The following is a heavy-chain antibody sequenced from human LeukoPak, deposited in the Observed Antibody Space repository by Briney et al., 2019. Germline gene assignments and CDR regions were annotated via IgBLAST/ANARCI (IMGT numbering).Heavy chain of an antibody. Sequence: SETLSLTCTVSGGSISSYCWTWIRQPPGKGLEWIGYICSSGGPNYNPSLKSRVTMSVGTSNNQFSLKLNSVTAADAAMYYCARDGGGYSFDYWGEGTLVTVSS. CDR1: GGSISSYC. J-gene: IGHJ4*02. CDR3: ARDGGGYSFDY. D-gene: IGHD1-1*01. CDR2: ICSSGGP. V-gene: IGHV4-4*08.